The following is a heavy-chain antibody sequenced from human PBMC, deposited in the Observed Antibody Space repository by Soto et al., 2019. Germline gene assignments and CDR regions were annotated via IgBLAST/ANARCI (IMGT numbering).Heavy chain of an antibody. D-gene: IGHD2-21*02. CDR2: IYYSGST. J-gene: IGHJ2*01. Sequence: QVQLQESGPGLVKPSQTLSLPCTVSGGSISSGGYYWSWIRKHQGKGLGWIGYIYYSGSTYYNPSHKSRFTISVDTSKNQFSLKLSSVTAADTAVYYCARLAVVVTAGSYWYFDLWGRGTLVTVSS. V-gene: IGHV4-31*03. CDR1: GGSISSGGYY. CDR3: ARLAVVVTAGSYWYFDL.